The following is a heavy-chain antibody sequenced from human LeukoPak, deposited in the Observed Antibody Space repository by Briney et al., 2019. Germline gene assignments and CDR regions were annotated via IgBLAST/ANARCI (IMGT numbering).Heavy chain of an antibody. J-gene: IGHJ3*02. CDR3: ARGGIAASGASDI. V-gene: IGHV1-46*01. Sequence: ASVKVSCKASGYTFTRFYMHWVRQAPGQGLEWMGIINPSGGRTSYAQKFQGRVTMTRDTSTSTVYMELSSLGSEDTAVCYCARGGIAASGASDIWGQGTMVTVSS. CDR1: GYTFTRFY. D-gene: IGHD6-13*01. CDR2: INPSGGRT.